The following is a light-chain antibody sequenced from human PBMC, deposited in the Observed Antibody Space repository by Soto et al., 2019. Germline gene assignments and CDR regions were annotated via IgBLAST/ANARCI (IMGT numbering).Light chain of an antibody. CDR2: DAS. CDR1: QSIYIW. CDR3: QQYNNYPWT. J-gene: IGKJ1*01. V-gene: IGKV1-5*01. Sequence: DIQMTQSPSILSASVGDRVTITCRASQSIYIWLAWYQQKPGKAPNLLIYDASSLNSGVPSRFSGSGSGTEFTLTITSLQPDDFATYYCQQYNNYPWTFGQGTKVDIK.